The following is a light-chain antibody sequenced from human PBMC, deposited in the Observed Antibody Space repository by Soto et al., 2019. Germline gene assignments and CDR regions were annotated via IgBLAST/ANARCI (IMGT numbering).Light chain of an antibody. CDR2: YDN. CDR3: AAWDDSLNGYV. CDR1: SSNIGNNA. V-gene: IGLV1-36*01. J-gene: IGLJ1*01. Sequence: VLTQPPSVSEAPRQRVTISCSGSSSNIGNNAVNWYQQLPGKAPKLLMFYDNLLPSGVSDRFSGSKSGTSASLAISGLQSEDEADYYCAAWDDSLNGYVFGTGTKVTVL.